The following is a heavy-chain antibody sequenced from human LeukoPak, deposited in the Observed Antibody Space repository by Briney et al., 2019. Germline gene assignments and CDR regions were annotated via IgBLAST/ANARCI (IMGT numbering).Heavy chain of an antibody. CDR1: GYTFTSYD. CDR2: MNPNSGNT. J-gene: IGHJ6*03. CDR3: ARGQGEIPAAMLRYYYMDV. Sequence: ASVKVSCKASGYTFTSYDINWVRQATGQGLEWMGWMNPNSGNTGYAQKFQGRVTMTRNTSISTAYMELSSLRSEDTAVYYCARGQGEIPAAMLRYYYMDVWGKGTTVTISS. V-gene: IGHV1-8*01. D-gene: IGHD2-2*01.